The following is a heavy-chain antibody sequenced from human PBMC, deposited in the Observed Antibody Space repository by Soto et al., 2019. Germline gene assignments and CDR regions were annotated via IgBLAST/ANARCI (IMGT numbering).Heavy chain of an antibody. J-gene: IGHJ4*03. D-gene: IGHD3-16*02. Sequence: QITLKESAPTLVQPTQTLTLRCTFSGFSLSPVGVGVGWIRQPPRKALQWIAVIYWDNDKRYNPSPSNRLSNNKDLTRHQVVVTVINTDPVDTGPYYCALLAITNGGVIGLGAFDIWGQGTLVTVSS. CDR1: GFSLSPVGVG. CDR3: ALLAITNGGVIGLGAFDI. V-gene: IGHV2-5*02. CDR2: IYWDNDK.